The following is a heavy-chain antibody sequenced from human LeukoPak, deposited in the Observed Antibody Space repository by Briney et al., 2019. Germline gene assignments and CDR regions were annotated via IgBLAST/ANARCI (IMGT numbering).Heavy chain of an antibody. CDR1: GGSISSCY. CDR3: ARDNRDPELGIGNWFDP. V-gene: IGHV4-59*01. Sequence: SETLSLTCTVSGGSISSCYWSWIRQPPGKGLEWIGYIYYSGSTNYNPSFKSRVTISVDTSKNQFSLKLSSVTAADTAVYYCARDNRDPELGIGNWFDPWGQGTLVTVSS. J-gene: IGHJ5*02. CDR2: IYYSGST. D-gene: IGHD7-27*01.